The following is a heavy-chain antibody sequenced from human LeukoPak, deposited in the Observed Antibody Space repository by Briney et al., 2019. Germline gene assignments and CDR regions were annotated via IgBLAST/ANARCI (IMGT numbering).Heavy chain of an antibody. J-gene: IGHJ4*02. D-gene: IGHD2-2*01. V-gene: IGHV1-69*13. Sequence: SVKVSCKASGGTFSSYAISWVRQAPGQGLEWMGGIIPIFGTANYAQKFQGRVTITADESTSTAYMELSSLRSEDTAVYYCARDGDYCSSTSCYEVDDYWGQGTLVTVSS. CDR3: ARDGDYCSSTSCYEVDDY. CDR1: GGTFSSYA. CDR2: IIPIFGTA.